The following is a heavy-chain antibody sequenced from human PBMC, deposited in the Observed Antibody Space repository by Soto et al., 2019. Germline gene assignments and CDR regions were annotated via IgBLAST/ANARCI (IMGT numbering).Heavy chain of an antibody. CDR3: AKDTYYDFWSGYYYYYGMDV. Sequence: ASVKVSCKASGGTFSSYAISWVRQAPGQGLEWMGGIIPIFGTANYAQKFQGRVTITADNSKNTLYLQMNSLRAEDTAVFNCAKDTYYDFWSGYYYYYGMDVWGQGTTVTVSS. D-gene: IGHD3-3*01. J-gene: IGHJ6*02. CDR2: IIPIFGTA. CDR1: GGTFSSYA. V-gene: IGHV1-69*06.